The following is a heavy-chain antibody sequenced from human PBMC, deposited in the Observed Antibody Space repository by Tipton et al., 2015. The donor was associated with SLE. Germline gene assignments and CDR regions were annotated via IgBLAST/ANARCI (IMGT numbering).Heavy chain of an antibody. J-gene: IGHJ3*02. CDR1: GGTFSTYA. Sequence: QSGPEVKKPRSSVKVSCKASGGTFSTYAFNWMRQAPGQGLEWMGGIIHIFGTTHLAQDFQGRVTLTTDESTSTAYMELSGLTSDDTAVYYCARGSGLEGAPDAFDIWGQGTMVTVSS. CDR2: IIHIFGTT. D-gene: IGHD1-26*01. CDR3: ARGSGLEGAPDAFDI. V-gene: IGHV1-69*05.